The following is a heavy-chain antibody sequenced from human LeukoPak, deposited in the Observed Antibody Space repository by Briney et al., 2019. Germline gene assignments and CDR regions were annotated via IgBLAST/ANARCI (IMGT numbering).Heavy chain of an antibody. V-gene: IGHV3-21*01. Sequence: GGSLRLSCAASGFTFSSYSMNWVRQAPGKGLEWVSSISSSSSYIYYADSVKGRFTISRDNAKNSLYLQMNSLRADDTAVYYCARGLGSIAVAPVGGWGEGTLVTVSS. J-gene: IGHJ4*02. CDR1: GFTFSSYS. D-gene: IGHD6-19*01. CDR2: ISSSSSYI. CDR3: ARGLGSIAVAPVGG.